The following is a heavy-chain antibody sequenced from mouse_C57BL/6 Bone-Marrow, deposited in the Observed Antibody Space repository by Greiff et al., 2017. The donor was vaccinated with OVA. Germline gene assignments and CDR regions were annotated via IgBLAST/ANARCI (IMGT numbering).Heavy chain of an antibody. D-gene: IGHD1-1*01. CDR2: IYPGDGDT. CDR1: GYAFSSSW. J-gene: IGHJ4*01. Sequence: QVQLQQSGPELVKPGASVKISCKASGYAFSSSWMNWVKQRPGKGLEWIGRIYPGDGDTNYNEKFKGKATLTADKSSSTAYMQLSSLTSEDSAVYFCARGGLLRYCYAMDYWGQGTSVTVSS. CDR3: ARGGLLRYCYAMDY. V-gene: IGHV1-82*01.